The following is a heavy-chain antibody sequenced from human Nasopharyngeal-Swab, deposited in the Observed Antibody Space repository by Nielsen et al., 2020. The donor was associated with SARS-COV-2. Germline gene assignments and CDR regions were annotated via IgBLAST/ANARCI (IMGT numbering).Heavy chain of an antibody. CDR2: ISELGSGI. V-gene: IGHV3-23*01. CDR3: TRGLTGHIVQWNPSPY. Sequence: GESLKISCAASGFSITTYGMTWVRQAPGKGPEWVSSISELGSGIYYADSVWGRFSIFRDTSKNTVYLQMNTLRADDTALYFCTRGLTGHIVQWNPSPYWGQGTLVTVSS. J-gene: IGHJ4*02. D-gene: IGHD1-14*01. CDR1: GFSITTYG.